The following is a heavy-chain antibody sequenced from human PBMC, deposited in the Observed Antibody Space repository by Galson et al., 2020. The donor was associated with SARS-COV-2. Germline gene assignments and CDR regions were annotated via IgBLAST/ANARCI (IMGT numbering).Heavy chain of an antibody. CDR1: GFTFSSYG. CDR3: ARDLYNPVAVAAGGGFDY. CDR2: IWYDGSNK. V-gene: IGHV3-33*01. J-gene: IGHJ4*02. Sequence: GESLKNSCAASGFTFSSYGMHWVRQAPGKGLEWVAVIWYDGSNKYYADSVKGRFTVSRDNSKNTVFLQMNSLGLEDTALYYCARDLYNPVAVAAGGGFDYWGQGTLVTVSS. D-gene: IGHD2-21*02.